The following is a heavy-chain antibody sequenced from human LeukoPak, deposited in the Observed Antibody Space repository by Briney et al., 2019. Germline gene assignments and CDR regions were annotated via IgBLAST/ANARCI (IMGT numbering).Heavy chain of an antibody. CDR1: GGSFSGYY. CDR2: IYHSGRT. V-gene: IGHV4-38-2*01. CDR3: ARIPTMGPYYFDY. J-gene: IGHJ4*02. D-gene: IGHD5-12*01. Sequence: SETLSLTCAVYGGSFSGYYWGWIRQPPGKGLEWIGSIYHSGRTFYNPSLKSRVTISVDTSKNQFSLKLTSVTAADTAVYYCARIPTMGPYYFDYWGQGTLVTVSS.